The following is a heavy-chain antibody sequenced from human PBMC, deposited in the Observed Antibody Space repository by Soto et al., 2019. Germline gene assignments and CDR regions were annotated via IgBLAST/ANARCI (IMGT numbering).Heavy chain of an antibody. CDR3: ARSITGTMSYYYGMDV. V-gene: IGHV1-69*12. CDR2: IIPIFGTA. Sequence: QVQLVQSGAEVKKPGSSVKVSCKASGGTFSSYAISWVRQAPGQGLEWMGGIIPIFGTANYAQKFQGRVTITADESTSTAYRELSSLRSEDTAVYYCARSITGTMSYYYGMDVWGQGTTVTVSS. CDR1: GGTFSSYA. J-gene: IGHJ6*02. D-gene: IGHD1-20*01.